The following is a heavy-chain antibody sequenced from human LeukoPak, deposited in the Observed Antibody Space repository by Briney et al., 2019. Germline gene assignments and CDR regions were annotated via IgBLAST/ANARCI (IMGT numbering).Heavy chain of an antibody. V-gene: IGHV3-23*01. CDR1: GGSISSSSYY. CDR3: AKVNQIFGYPF. CDR2: ISGSGGST. J-gene: IGHJ3*01. D-gene: IGHD3-3*01. Sequence: ETLSLTCTVSGGSISSSSYYWGWIRQPPGKGLEWVSAISGSGGSTYYADSVKGRFTISRDNSKNTLYLQMNSLRAEDTAVYYCAKVNQIFGYPFWGQGTMVTVSS.